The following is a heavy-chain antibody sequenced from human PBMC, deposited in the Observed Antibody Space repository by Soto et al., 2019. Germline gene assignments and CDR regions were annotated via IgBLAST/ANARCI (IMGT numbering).Heavy chain of an antibody. CDR3: HVWAWTVTTNYHYGADA. CDR2: IAQDGTEI. D-gene: IGHD1-1*01. CDR1: GFTFSDYY. J-gene: IGHJ6*02. Sequence: GGSLRLSCAASGFTFSDYYMTWVRQAPGKGLEWVAYIAQDGTEIYNVDSVKGRFTISRDSANHSLYLQMNSLRAEDTAVYYCHVWAWTVTTNYHYGADAWGQGT. V-gene: IGHV3-7*01.